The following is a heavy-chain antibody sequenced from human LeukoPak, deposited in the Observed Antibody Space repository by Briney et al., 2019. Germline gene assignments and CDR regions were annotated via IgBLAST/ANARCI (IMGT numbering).Heavy chain of an antibody. CDR3: AKDFGYSYGPRGGYYFDY. CDR1: GFTFSSYA. D-gene: IGHD5-18*01. J-gene: IGHJ4*02. Sequence: GGSLRLSCAASGFTFSSYAMSWVRQAPGKGLEWVSAISGSGGSTYYADFVKGRFTISRDNSKNTLYLQMNSLRAEDTAVYYCAKDFGYSYGPRGGYYFDYWGQGTLVTVSS. V-gene: IGHV3-23*01. CDR2: ISGSGGST.